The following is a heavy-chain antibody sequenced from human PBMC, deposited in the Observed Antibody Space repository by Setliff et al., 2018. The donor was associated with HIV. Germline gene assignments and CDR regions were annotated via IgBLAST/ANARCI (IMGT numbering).Heavy chain of an antibody. CDR1: GYSITSGYY. D-gene: IGHD4-4*01. CDR2: IHHTGYI. CDR3: AAFFVTPMTTQDF. V-gene: IGHV4-38-2*01. J-gene: IGHJ4*02. Sequence: SETLSLTCAVSGYSITSGYYWGWIRQSPGMGLEWIAEIHHTGYINYNPSLRSRVSVSRDMSSNQFSLRLSSVTAADAAVYYCAAFFVTPMTTQDFWGQGTLVTVSS.